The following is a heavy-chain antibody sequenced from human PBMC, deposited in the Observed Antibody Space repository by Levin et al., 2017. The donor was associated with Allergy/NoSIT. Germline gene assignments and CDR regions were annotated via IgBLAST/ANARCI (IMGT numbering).Heavy chain of an antibody. CDR2: TYYRSKWYN. Sequence: KSSETLSLTCVISGDSVSSNSAAWNWIRQSPSGGLEWLGRTYYRSKWYNDYALSVNSRIIIDPDTSKNQVSLQLNSVTPEDTAMYYCARQSDPDTTGDYPPDAFHIWGQGTMVTVSS. CDR1: GDSVSSNSAA. V-gene: IGHV6-1*01. J-gene: IGHJ3*02. D-gene: IGHD3-22*01. CDR3: ARQSDPDTTGDYPPDAFHI.